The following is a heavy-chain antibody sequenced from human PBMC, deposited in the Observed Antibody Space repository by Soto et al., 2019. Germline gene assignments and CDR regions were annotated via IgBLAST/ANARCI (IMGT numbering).Heavy chain of an antibody. CDR2: ISGSGGSP. Sequence: EVQLLESGGGLVPPGGSLRLSCAASGFTFSSYAMSWVRQAPGMGLEWVSAISGSGGSPSYADSVKGRFTISRDNSKNTLYLQMNSLRAEDTAVYYCAKDRWFDPWGQGTLVTVSS. J-gene: IGHJ5*02. CDR1: GFTFSSYA. CDR3: AKDRWFDP. V-gene: IGHV3-23*01.